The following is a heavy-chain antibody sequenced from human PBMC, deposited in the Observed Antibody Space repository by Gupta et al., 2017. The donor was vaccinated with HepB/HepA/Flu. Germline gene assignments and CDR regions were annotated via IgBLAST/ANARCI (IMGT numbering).Heavy chain of an antibody. V-gene: IGHV4-39*02. CDR2: IYYSGST. D-gene: IGHD3-3*01. Sequence: QLQLQESGPGLVKPSETLSLTCTVSGGSISSSSYYWGWIRQPPGKGLEWIGSIYYSGSTYYNPSLKSRVTISVDTSKNQFSLKLSSVTAADTAVYYCARESGLFLEWSGDAFDIWGQGTMVTVSS. CDR1: GGSISSSSYY. CDR3: ARESGLFLEWSGDAFDI. J-gene: IGHJ3*02.